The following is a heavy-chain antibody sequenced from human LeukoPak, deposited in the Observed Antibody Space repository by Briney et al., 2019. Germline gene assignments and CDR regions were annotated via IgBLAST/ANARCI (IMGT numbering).Heavy chain of an antibody. V-gene: IGHV3-74*01. CDR3: ARASDSNLNWFDP. J-gene: IGHJ5*02. CDR2: INSDGSST. D-gene: IGHD3-22*01. Sequence: GGSLRLSCAASGFTFSSHWMHWVRQGPGKGLVWVSRINSDGSSTTYADSVKGRFTISRDNAKNSLYLQMNSLRAEDTAVYYCARASDSNLNWFDPWGQGTLVTVSS. CDR1: GFTFSSHW.